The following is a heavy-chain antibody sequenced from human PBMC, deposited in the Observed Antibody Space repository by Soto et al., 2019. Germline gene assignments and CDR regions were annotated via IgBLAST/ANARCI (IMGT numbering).Heavy chain of an antibody. Sequence: SETLSLTCTVSGGSISSGGYYWSWIRQHPGKGLEWIGYIYYSGSTYYNPSLKSRVTISVDTSKNQFSLKLSSVTAADTAVYYCARTASRYNWNDDWFDPWGQGTLVTVSS. J-gene: IGHJ5*02. V-gene: IGHV4-31*03. CDR3: ARTASRYNWNDDWFDP. D-gene: IGHD1-1*01. CDR2: IYYSGST. CDR1: GGSISSGGYY.